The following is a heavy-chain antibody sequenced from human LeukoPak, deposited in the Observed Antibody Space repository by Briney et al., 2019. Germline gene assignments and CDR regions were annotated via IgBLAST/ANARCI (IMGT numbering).Heavy chain of an antibody. J-gene: IGHJ5*02. D-gene: IGHD2-15*01. CDR2: IIPIFGTA. Sequence: SVKVSCKASGGTFSSYAISWVRQAPGQGLEWMGGIIPIFGTANYAQKFQGRVTITTDESTSTAYMELSSLRSEDTAVYYCARVRGFGCSGGSCYPANWFDPWGQGTLVTVSS. CDR1: GGTFSSYA. V-gene: IGHV1-69*05. CDR3: ARVRGFGCSGGSCYPANWFDP.